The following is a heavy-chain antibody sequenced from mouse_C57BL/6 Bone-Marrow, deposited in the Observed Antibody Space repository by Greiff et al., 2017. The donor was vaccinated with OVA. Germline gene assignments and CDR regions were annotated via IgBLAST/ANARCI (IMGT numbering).Heavy chain of an antibody. D-gene: IGHD1-1*01. CDR1: GYTFTSYW. CDR2: IYPGNSDT. CDR3: AGCYYGSSPYAMDY. V-gene: IGHV1-5*01. Sequence: EVQLQQSGTVLARPGASVKMSCKTSGYTFTSYWMHWVKQRPGQGLEWIGAIYPGNSDTSYNQKFKGKAKLTAVTSASTAYMELSSLTNEDSAVYYCAGCYYGSSPYAMDYWGQGTSVTVSS. J-gene: IGHJ4*01.